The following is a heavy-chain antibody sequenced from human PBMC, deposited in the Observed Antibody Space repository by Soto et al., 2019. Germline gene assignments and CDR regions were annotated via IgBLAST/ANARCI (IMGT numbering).Heavy chain of an antibody. Sequence: EAQLVESGGGLVQPGGSLRLSCAASGFAFTTYWMGWVRQAPGRGLECLANIAQDGSQTYYVDSVKGRFTISRDNAKNSPYLQMNSLRAGDTAVYYCATMRRGSPDYYWGLGTLVTVSS. J-gene: IGHJ4*02. D-gene: IGHD2-2*01. CDR1: GFAFTTYW. CDR3: ATMRRGSPDYY. CDR2: IAQDGSQT. V-gene: IGHV3-7*01.